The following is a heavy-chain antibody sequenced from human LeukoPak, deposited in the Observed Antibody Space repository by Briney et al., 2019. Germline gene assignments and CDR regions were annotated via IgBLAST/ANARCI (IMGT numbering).Heavy chain of an antibody. V-gene: IGHV3-23*01. CDR1: GFTFSSYA. J-gene: IGHJ4*02. D-gene: IGHD5-18*01. CDR2: INGGNSST. CDR3: AKDKGPYNYGLSPLDY. Sequence: GGSLRLSCAASGFTFSSYAMSWVRQAPGKGLEWVSAINGGNSSTYYADSVKGRFTISRDNSKNTLYLQMNGLRAEDTAVYYCAKDKGPYNYGLSPLDYWGQGTLVTVSS.